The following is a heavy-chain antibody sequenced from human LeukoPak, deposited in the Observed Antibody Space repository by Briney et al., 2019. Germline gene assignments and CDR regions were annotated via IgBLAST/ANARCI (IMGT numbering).Heavy chain of an antibody. CDR2: ISSSSSYT. Sequence: GGSLRLSCAASGFTFSDYYMSWIRQAPGKGLEWVSYISSSSSYTNYADSAKGRFTISRDNAKNSLYLQMNSLRAEDTAVYYCARDKDPYYYDSSGYYRPYFDYWGQGTLVTVSS. J-gene: IGHJ4*02. V-gene: IGHV3-11*05. CDR3: ARDKDPYYYDSSGYYRPYFDY. CDR1: GFTFSDYY. D-gene: IGHD3-22*01.